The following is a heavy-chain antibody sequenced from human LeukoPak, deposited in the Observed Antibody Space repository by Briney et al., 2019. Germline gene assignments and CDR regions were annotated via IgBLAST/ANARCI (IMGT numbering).Heavy chain of an antibody. Sequence: GASVKVSCKASGGTFSNYAISWVRQAPGQGLEWMGGIIPIFGTANYAQKFQGRVTITADESTSTAYMELSSLRSEDTAVYYCARDRDIVVVVAATGYSYAYSMDVWGQGTTVTVSS. V-gene: IGHV1-69*13. CDR3: ARDRDIVVVVAATGYSYAYSMDV. CDR2: IIPIFGTA. D-gene: IGHD2-15*01. J-gene: IGHJ6*02. CDR1: GGTFSNYA.